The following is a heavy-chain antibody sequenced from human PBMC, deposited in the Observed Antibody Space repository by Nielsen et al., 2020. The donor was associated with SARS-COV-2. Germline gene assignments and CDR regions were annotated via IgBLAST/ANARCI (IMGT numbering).Heavy chain of an antibody. V-gene: IGHV3-74*01. D-gene: IGHD1-14*01. Sequence: GESLKISCAGSGFTFSSYYMNWVRQAPGKGLAWVAHINSDGSRTTYADSVKGRFTISRDNAENTLYLQMNSLRADDTAVYYCWTGVGADGFDHWGQGALVTVSS. J-gene: IGHJ4*02. CDR1: GFTFSSYY. CDR2: INSDGSRT. CDR3: WTGVGADGFDH.